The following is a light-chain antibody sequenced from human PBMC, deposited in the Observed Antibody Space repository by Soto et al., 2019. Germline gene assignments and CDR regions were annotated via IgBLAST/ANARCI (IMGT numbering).Light chain of an antibody. CDR3: QQRRDWPLT. V-gene: IGKV3-11*01. CDR1: QSLNSY. CDR2: DAS. J-gene: IGKJ4*01. Sequence: EIVLTQSPATLSLSPGERATLSCRASQSLNSYLAWFQQKPGQAPRLLIYDASNRATGIPARFSGSGSGTDFTLTICSLETADFAVYYCQQRRDWPLTFGGGTKVEIK.